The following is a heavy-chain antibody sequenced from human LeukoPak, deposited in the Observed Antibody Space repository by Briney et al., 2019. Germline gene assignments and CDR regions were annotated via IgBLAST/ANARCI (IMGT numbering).Heavy chain of an antibody. CDR3: AIEGKITMVRGVIRYYYMDV. V-gene: IGHV4-61*02. Sequence: PSQTLSLTCTVSGGSISSGTYYWSWIRQPAGKGLEWIGRIFTSGRTKYNPSLKSRVTISVDTSNNHFSLKLSSVTAADTAVYYCAIEGKITMVRGVIRYYYMDVWGKGTTVTISS. CDR1: GGSISSGTYY. D-gene: IGHD3-10*01. J-gene: IGHJ6*03. CDR2: IFTSGRT.